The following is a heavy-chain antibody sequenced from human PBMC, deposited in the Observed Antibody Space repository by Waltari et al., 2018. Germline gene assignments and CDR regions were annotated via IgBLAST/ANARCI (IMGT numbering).Heavy chain of an antibody. CDR3: AVRGSYPDFDS. Sequence: QVQLVQSGAEVKKPGASVKVSCKASGYTFTSYYMHWVRQAPGQGLEWMGIINPSGGSTSYARKFQGRVTMTRDTSTSTVYMELGSVRSEDTAVYYCAVRGSYPDFDSWGQGTLVTVSS. V-gene: IGHV1-46*01. CDR2: INPSGGST. D-gene: IGHD1-26*01. CDR1: GYTFTSYY. J-gene: IGHJ4*02.